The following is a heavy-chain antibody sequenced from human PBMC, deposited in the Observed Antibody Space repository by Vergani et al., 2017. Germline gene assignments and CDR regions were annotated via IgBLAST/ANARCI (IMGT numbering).Heavy chain of an antibody. J-gene: IGHJ6*02. CDR3: ARDYGYDFWSGYYPPRSYYGMDV. CDR1: GGSISGYY. CDR2: IYTSGST. D-gene: IGHD3-3*01. Sequence: QVQLQESGPGLVKPSETLSLTCTVSGGSISGYYWSWIRQPAGKGLEWIGRIYTSGSTNYNPSLKSRVTMSVDTSKNQFSLKLSSVTAADTAVYYCARDYGYDFWSGYYPPRSYYGMDVWGQGTTVTVSS. V-gene: IGHV4-4*07.